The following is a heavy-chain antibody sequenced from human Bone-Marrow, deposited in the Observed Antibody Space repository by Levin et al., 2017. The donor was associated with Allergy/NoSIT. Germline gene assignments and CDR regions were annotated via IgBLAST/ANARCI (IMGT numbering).Heavy chain of an antibody. J-gene: IGHJ4*02. CDR3: AKVWDYYDSSGSQFFDY. V-gene: IGHV3-30*18. CDR2: ISYDGSNK. CDR1: GFTFSSYG. D-gene: IGHD3-22*01. Sequence: GGSLRLSCAASGFTFSSYGMHWVRQAPGKGLEWVAVISYDGSNKYYADSVKGRFTISRDNSKNTLYLQMNSLRAEDTAVYYCAKVWDYYDSSGSQFFDYWGQGTLVTVSS.